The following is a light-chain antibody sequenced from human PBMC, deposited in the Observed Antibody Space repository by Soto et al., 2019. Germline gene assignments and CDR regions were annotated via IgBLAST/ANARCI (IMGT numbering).Light chain of an antibody. CDR3: QQYANLLIA. CDR1: QDITNY. Sequence: DIQLTQSPSSLSASVGDRVTITCQASQDITNYLNWYQQKPGKAPKLLIYDASNLETGVPSRFSGSGFGTDFTFTISSLQPEDIETYYCQQYANLLIAFGQGTRLDIK. J-gene: IGKJ5*01. CDR2: DAS. V-gene: IGKV1-33*01.